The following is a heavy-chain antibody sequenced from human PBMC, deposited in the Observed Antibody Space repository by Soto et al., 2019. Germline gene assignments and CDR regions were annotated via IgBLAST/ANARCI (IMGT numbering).Heavy chain of an antibody. CDR2: ISYDGSNK. CDR1: GFTFSSYG. Sequence: GGSLRLSCAASGFTFSSYGMHWVRQAPGKGLEWVAVISYDGSNKYYADSVKGRFTISRDNSKNTLYLQMNSLRAEDTAVYYCAKDGELLFDYWGQEPWSPSPQ. J-gene: IGHJ4*01. V-gene: IGHV3-30*18. D-gene: IGHD2-15*01. CDR3: AKDGELLFDY.